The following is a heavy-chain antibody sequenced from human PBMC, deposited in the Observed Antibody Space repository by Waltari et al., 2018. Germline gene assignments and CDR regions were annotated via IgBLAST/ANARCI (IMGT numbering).Heavy chain of an antibody. Sequence: EVQLLESGGGLVQPGGSLRLSCAASGFTFSSYAMSWVRQAPGKGLAWVSAISGSGGSTYYADSVKGRFTISRDNSKNTLYLQMNSLRAEDTAVYYCAKDHSPVPYYDFWSGYGYYYYGMDVWGQGTTVTVSS. V-gene: IGHV3-23*01. CDR2: ISGSGGST. D-gene: IGHD3-3*01. CDR1: GFTFSSYA. CDR3: AKDHSPVPYYDFWSGYGYYYYGMDV. J-gene: IGHJ6*02.